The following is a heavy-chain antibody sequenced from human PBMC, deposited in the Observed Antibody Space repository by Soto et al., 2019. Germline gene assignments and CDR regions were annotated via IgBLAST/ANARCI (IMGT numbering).Heavy chain of an antibody. CDR3: ARAESMGARAFAY. J-gene: IGHJ4*02. CDR2: IYASGST. CDR1: GGSNSTYY. Sequence: QVQLQESGPGLVKPSETPSLTCTVSGGSNSTYYWSWIRQPAGKGLEWIGRIYASGSTDYNPSLKSRITMSVDTSRMQFSLNLSSVTAADTAVYYCARAESMGARAFAYWGQGTLVTVSS. V-gene: IGHV4-4*07. D-gene: IGHD6-6*01.